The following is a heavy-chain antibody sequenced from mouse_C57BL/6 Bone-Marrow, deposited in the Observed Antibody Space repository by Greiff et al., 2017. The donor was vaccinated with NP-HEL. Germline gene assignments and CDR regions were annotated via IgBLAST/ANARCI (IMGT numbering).Heavy chain of an antibody. CDR1: GYTFTDYE. CDR3: TRWGLRRRGYWYFDV. D-gene: IGHD2-2*01. CDR2: IDPETGGT. J-gene: IGHJ1*03. V-gene: IGHV1-15*01. Sequence: VQLQQSGAELVRPGASVTLSCKASGYTFTDYEMHWVKQTPVQGLEWIGAIDPETGGTAYNQKFKGKAILTADKSSSTAYMELRSLTSEDSAVYYCTRWGLRRRGYWYFDVWGTGTTVTVSS.